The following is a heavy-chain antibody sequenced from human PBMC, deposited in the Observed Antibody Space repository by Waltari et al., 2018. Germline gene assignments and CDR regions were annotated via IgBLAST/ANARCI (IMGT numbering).Heavy chain of an antibody. J-gene: IGHJ3*02. CDR2: ISSGGSSI. CDR1: GFTFSSYG. D-gene: IGHD1-1*01. V-gene: IGHV3-48*01. Sequence: EVQLVESGGGLVQPGGSLRLSCVASGFTFSSYGMNWGRQAPGKGLEWISYISSGGSSIYYADSMKGRFTISRDNGQNSLYLQMNSLRAEDTAVYYCARELNSDAFDIWGQGTMVTVSS. CDR3: ARELNSDAFDI.